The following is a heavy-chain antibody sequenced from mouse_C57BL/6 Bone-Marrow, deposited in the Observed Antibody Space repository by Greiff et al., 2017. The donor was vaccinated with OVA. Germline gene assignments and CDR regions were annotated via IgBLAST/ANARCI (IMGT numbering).Heavy chain of an antibody. J-gene: IGHJ4*01. CDR3: ARQVYSNYAPMDY. CDR1: GFTFSDYY. D-gene: IGHD2-5*01. Sequence: EVKLVESGGGLVQPGGSLKLSCAASGFTFSDYYMYWVRQTPEKRLGWVAYISNGGGSTYYPDTVKGRFTISRDNAKNTQYLQMSRLKSEDTAMYYCARQVYSNYAPMDYWGQGTSVTVSS. V-gene: IGHV5-12*01. CDR2: ISNGGGST.